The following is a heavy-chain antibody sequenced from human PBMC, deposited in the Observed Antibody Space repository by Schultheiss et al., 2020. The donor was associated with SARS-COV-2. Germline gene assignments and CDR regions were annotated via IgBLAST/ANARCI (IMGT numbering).Heavy chain of an antibody. Sequence: ASVKVSCKASGYTLTGYYVHWVRQAPGQGLEWMGWINPNSGGTNYAQKFQGRVTMTRDTSIGTAYMGLSSLRSEDTAVYYCARVRGQQQLDAFDIWGQGTMVTVSS. J-gene: IGHJ3*02. CDR1: GYTLTGYY. CDR2: INPNSGGT. CDR3: ARVRGQQQLDAFDI. D-gene: IGHD6-13*01. V-gene: IGHV1-2*02.